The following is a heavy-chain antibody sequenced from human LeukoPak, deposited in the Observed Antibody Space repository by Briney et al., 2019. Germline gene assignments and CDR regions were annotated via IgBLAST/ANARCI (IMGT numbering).Heavy chain of an antibody. CDR1: GGTFSSYA. Sequence: SVKVSCKASGGTFSSYAISWVRQAPGQGLEWMGRIIPILGIANYAQKFQGRVTITADKSTSTAYMELSSLRSEDTAMFYCARDLLSGDWTWDIWGLGTMVTVSS. CDR3: ARDLLSGDWTWDI. V-gene: IGHV1-69*04. J-gene: IGHJ3*02. D-gene: IGHD2-21*02. CDR2: IIPILGIA.